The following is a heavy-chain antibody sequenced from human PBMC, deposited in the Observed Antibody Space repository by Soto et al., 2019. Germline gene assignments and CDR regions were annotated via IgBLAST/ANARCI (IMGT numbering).Heavy chain of an antibody. CDR3: AKSSPGVYYYYGMDV. CDR1: GFSFSSYA. V-gene: IGHV3-23*01. Sequence: GGSLRLSCAASGFSFSSYAMSWVRQAPGKGLEWVSAISGSGGSTYYADSVKGRFTISRDNSKNTLYLQMNSLRAEDTAVYYCAKSSPGVYYYYGMDVWGQGTTVTVSS. J-gene: IGHJ6*02. CDR2: ISGSGGST.